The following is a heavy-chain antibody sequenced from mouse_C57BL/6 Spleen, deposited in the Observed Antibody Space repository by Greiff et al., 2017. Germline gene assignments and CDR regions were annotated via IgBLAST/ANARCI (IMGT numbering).Heavy chain of an antibody. CDR3: ARGGYYGSSYYFDY. D-gene: IGHD1-1*01. CDR2: IDPSDSYT. CDR1: GYTFTSYW. Sequence: VQLQQSGAELVKPGASVKLSCKASGYTFTSYWMQWVKQRPGQGLEWIGEIDPSDSYTNYNQKFKGKATLTVDTSSSTAYMQLSSLTSEDSAVYYCARGGYYGSSYYFDYWGQGTTLTVSS. J-gene: IGHJ2*01. V-gene: IGHV1-50*01.